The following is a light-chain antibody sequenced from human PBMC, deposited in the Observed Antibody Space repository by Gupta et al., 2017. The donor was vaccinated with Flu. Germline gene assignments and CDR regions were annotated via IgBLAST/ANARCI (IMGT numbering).Light chain of an antibody. J-gene: IGLJ3*02. CDR3: YSYAGSCSSWV. CDR1: GSDVGGYDY. V-gene: IGLV2-11*01. CDR2: DVS. Sequence: SALTQPPSVSGSPGQCVTISCTGPGSDVGGYDYVSWPQQHPGKAHKLIIYDVSKRSSGVPDRFSGSKSGNTASLTISGLQAEDAAEYYCYSYAGSCSSWVFGGGTKVTVL.